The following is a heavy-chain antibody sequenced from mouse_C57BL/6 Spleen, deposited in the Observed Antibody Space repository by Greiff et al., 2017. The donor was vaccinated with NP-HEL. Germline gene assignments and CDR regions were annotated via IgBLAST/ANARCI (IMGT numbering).Heavy chain of an antibody. D-gene: IGHD2-1*01. CDR3: ARYLLSYWYFDV. Sequence: QVQLKESGAELARPGASVKLSCKASGYTFTSYGISWVKQRTGQGLEWIGEIYPRSGNTYYNEKFKGKATLTADKSSSTAYMELRSLTSEDAAVYFCARYLLSYWYFDVWGTGTTVTVSS. J-gene: IGHJ1*03. V-gene: IGHV1-81*01. CDR1: GYTFTSYG. CDR2: IYPRSGNT.